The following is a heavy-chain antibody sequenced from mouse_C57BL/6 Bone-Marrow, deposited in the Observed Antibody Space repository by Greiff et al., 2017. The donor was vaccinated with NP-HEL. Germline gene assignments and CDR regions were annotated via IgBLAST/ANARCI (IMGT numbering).Heavy chain of an antibody. CDR1: GFTFSDYG. J-gene: IGHJ4*01. Sequence: EVKLVESGGGLVKPGGSLKLSCAASGFTFSDYGMHWVRQAPEKGLEWVAYISSGSSTIYYADTVKGRSTISRDTAKNTLFLQMTSLRSEDTAMYYCARRYRGLYYYAMDYWGQGTSVTVSS. D-gene: IGHD2-12*01. V-gene: IGHV5-17*01. CDR2: ISSGSSTI. CDR3: ARRYRGLYYYAMDY.